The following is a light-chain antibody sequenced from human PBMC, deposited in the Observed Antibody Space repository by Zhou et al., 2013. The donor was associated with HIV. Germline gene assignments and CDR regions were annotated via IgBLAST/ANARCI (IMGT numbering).Light chain of an antibody. CDR1: QSVGNF. Sequence: EIVMTQSPATLSVSPGERVTLSCRASQSVGNFVAWYQQKPGQAPRLLIYGPSTRATGIPARFSSSGSGTEFTLTINSMQSEDFAVYYCQQYHNWPRTFGQGTKVEIK. CDR3: QQYHNWPRT. V-gene: IGKV3-15*01. CDR2: GPS. J-gene: IGKJ1*01.